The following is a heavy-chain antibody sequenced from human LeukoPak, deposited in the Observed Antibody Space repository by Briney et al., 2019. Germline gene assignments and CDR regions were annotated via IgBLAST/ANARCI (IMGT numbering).Heavy chain of an antibody. CDR2: INPSGGST. CDR1: GYTFTSYY. J-gene: IGHJ4*02. CDR3: AREGQGQLDYHY. Sequence: GASVKVSCKASGYTFTSYYMHWVRQAPGQGLEWMGIINPSGGSTSCAQESQGRVTMTRDTSTSTVYMELSSLRSEDTAVYYCAREGQGQLDYHYWGQGTLVTVSS. V-gene: IGHV1-46*03. D-gene: IGHD6-13*01.